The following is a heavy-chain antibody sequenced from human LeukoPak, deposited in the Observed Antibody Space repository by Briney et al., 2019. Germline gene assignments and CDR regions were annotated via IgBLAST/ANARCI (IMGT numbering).Heavy chain of an antibody. Sequence: GGPLRLSCAASRFTFSSYGMHWVRQASGKGLEWVGRIRSKTKSYATACAASVKGRFTISRDDSKNTAYLQMNSLQTEDTAVYYCTGLLRYFDWSPGDYWGQGTLVTVSS. CDR3: TGLLRYFDWSPGDY. CDR1: RFTFSSYG. V-gene: IGHV3-73*01. D-gene: IGHD3-9*01. J-gene: IGHJ4*02. CDR2: IRSKTKSYAT.